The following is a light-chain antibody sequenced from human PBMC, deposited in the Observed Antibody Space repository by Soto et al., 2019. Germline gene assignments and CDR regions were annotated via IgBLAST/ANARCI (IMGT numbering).Light chain of an antibody. V-gene: IGKV3-11*01. Sequence: EIVLTQSPATLSLSPGERVTLSCRASQSVQNYLFWYQQKPGLAPRLLIYDASNRATGIPARFSGRGSGTEFTLTISSLQSEDFAVYYCQQYTNWPPNTFGQGTRLEIK. CDR1: QSVQNY. J-gene: IGKJ5*01. CDR3: QQYTNWPPNT. CDR2: DAS.